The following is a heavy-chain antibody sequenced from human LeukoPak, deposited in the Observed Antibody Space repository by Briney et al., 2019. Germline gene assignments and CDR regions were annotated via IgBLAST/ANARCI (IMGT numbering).Heavy chain of an antibody. CDR3: AGRYLECLLYC. Sequence: PSETLSLPCTVSGGSISSNNYYWGWIRQPPGKGLEWIGSIYDSGSTYYNPSLKSRVTISVDTSKNQFSLKLTSVTAADTAVYFCAGRYLECLLYCWRQGSLVTVSS. CDR2: IYDSGST. V-gene: IGHV4-39*01. J-gene: IGHJ4*02. CDR1: GGSISSNNYY. D-gene: IGHD3-3*01.